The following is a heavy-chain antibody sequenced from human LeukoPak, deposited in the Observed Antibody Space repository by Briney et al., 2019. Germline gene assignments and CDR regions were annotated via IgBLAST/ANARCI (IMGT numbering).Heavy chain of an antibody. CDR3: TRDAGLYNWLDP. V-gene: IGHV3-73*01. CDR2: VRNKANNYVT. D-gene: IGHD3-10*01. J-gene: IGHJ5*02. Sequence: GGSLRLSCAASGFTFSDCDIHWVRQPSGKGLVWVGRVRNKANNYVTEYAASVKGRFTLSRDGSKSTAYLQMNSLETDDTAVYYCTRDAGLYNWLDPWGQGTLVTVSS. CDR1: GFTFSDCD.